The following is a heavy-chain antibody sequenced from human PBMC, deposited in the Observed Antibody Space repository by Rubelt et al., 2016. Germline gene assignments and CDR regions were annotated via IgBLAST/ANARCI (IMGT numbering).Heavy chain of an antibody. Sequence: QVQLVQSGAEVKKPGASVKVSCKASGYTFTSYGISWVRQAPGQGLEWMGRIIPILGIANYALKFQGRVTITADKSTSTAYTELSSLRSEDTAVYYCARDTVMVAALDYWGQGTLVTVSS. CDR1: GYTFTSYG. J-gene: IGHJ4*02. CDR3: ARDTVMVAALDY. V-gene: IGHV1-69*04. CDR2: IIPILGIA. D-gene: IGHD2-15*01.